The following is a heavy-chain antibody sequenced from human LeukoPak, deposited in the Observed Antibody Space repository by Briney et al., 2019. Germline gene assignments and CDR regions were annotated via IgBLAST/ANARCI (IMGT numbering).Heavy chain of an antibody. CDR3: AKDFRIGYSAHFDY. J-gene: IGHJ4*02. Sequence: GGSLRLSCVGSGFTFRSHAMSWVRQAPEKGLEFVSGIYENGGTTYYADSVKGRFSISRDNSKNTLHLQMDSLRGEDTAVYYCAKDFRIGYSAHFDYWGQGALVTVSS. CDR2: IYENGGTT. CDR1: GFTFRSHA. V-gene: IGHV3-23*01. D-gene: IGHD2-21*01.